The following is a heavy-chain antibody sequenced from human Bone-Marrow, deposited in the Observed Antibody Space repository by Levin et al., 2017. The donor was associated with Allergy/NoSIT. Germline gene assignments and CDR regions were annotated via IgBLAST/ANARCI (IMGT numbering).Heavy chain of an antibody. Sequence: GESLKISCAASGFTVSSNYMSWVRQAPGKGLEWVSVIYSGGSTYYADSVKGRFTISRDNSKNTLYLQMNSLRAEDTAVYYCARGNYYDSSGYYNFDYWGQGTLVTVSS. CDR3: ARGNYYDSSGYYNFDY. CDR2: IYSGGST. V-gene: IGHV3-66*01. J-gene: IGHJ4*02. D-gene: IGHD3-22*01. CDR1: GFTVSSNY.